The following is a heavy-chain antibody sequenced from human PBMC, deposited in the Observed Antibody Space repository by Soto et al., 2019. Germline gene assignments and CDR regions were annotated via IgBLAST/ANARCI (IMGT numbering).Heavy chain of an antibody. V-gene: IGHV5-51*01. CDR3: ARSYGREYFDSRSYYYAY. Sequence: RGESLKISCKGSGYKFIDYWIGWVRQVPGKGLEWMGIIYPGDFDIKYGPSFQGQVTISADKSITTVYLQLNNLKTSDTATYYCARSYGREYFDSRSYYYAYWGQGTQVTVSS. J-gene: IGHJ4*02. CDR1: GYKFIDYW. D-gene: IGHD3-22*01. CDR2: IYPGDFDI.